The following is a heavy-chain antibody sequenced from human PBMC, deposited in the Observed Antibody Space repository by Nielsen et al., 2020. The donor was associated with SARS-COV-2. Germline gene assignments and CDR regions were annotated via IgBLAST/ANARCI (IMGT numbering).Heavy chain of an antibody. V-gene: IGHV4-61*02. CDR1: GGSISSGSYY. J-gene: IGHJ6*02. CDR2: TYTSGST. CDR3: ARDRPHAAFLDV. D-gene: IGHD6-6*01. Sequence: SATLSLTCTVSGGSISSGSYYWSWIRQPAGKGLEWIGRTYTSGSTNYNPSLKSRVTISVDTSKNQFSLKLSSVTAADTAVYYCARDRPHAAFLDVWGQGTTVTVSS.